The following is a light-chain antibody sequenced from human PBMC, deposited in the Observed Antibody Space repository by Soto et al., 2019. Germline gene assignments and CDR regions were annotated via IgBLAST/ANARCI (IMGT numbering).Light chain of an antibody. J-gene: IGKJ1*01. CDR1: QSISSW. CDR2: DAS. CDR3: QQYNSYPWT. V-gene: IGKV1-5*01. Sequence: DIQMTQSPSTLSASVGDRVTITCRASQSISSWLAWYQQKPGKAPKLLIYDASSLESGFPSRFSGSGSGTEFTLTISSLQPDDFATYYCQQYNSYPWTFGQGNKVEIK.